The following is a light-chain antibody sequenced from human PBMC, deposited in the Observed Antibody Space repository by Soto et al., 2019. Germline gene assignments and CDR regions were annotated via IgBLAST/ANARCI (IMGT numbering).Light chain of an antibody. Sequence: QSALTQPASVSGSPGQSITISCTGTSSDVGGYNYVSWYQQHPGKAPKLMIYEVSNRPSGVSNRFSGSKSGNTASLTISGLXXXXXADYYCSSYTSSSTLVFGGGTK. J-gene: IGLJ2*01. CDR1: SSDVGGYNY. CDR2: EVS. V-gene: IGLV2-14*01. CDR3: SSYTSSSTLV.